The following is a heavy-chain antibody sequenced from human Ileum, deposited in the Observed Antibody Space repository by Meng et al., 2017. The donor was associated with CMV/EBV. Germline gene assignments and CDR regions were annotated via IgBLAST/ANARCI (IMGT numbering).Heavy chain of an antibody. D-gene: IGHD2-2*01. CDR3: ARDLQYCGSTSCYDDCFDP. Sequence: FTDYGIGWVRQAPGQGLEWMGWISAYNGDTNYARNLRGRVTMTTDTSTTTAYMELRSLRSDDTAVYYCARDLQYCGSTSCYDDCFDPWGQGTLVTVSS. CDR2: ISAYNGDT. V-gene: IGHV1-18*01. CDR1: FTDYG. J-gene: IGHJ5*02.